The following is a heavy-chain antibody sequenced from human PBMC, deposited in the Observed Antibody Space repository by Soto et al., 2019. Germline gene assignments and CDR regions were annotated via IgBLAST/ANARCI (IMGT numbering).Heavy chain of an antibody. D-gene: IGHD4-4*01. CDR1: GFTFSRDW. V-gene: IGHV3-74*01. CDR3: ARGLKWGLFDY. Sequence: EVQLVESGGGLVQTGGSLRLSCAASGFTFSRDWMHWVRQAPGKGLVWVSHLNRDGSSTSYADSVNGRFIISRDNARNTLFLQMNSLRAEDTAVYYYARGLKWGLFDYWGQGTLVNVSS. CDR2: LNRDGSST. J-gene: IGHJ4*02.